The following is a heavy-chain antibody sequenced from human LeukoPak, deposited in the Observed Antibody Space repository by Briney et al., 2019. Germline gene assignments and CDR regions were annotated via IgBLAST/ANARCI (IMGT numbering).Heavy chain of an antibody. V-gene: IGHV3-23*01. CDR1: GFTFSSYA. CDR2: ISGSDGST. J-gene: IGHJ4*02. CDR3: GKALCNWNSLFDS. D-gene: IGHD1-7*01. Sequence: GGSLRLSCAASGFTFSSYAMGWVRQAPGKGLEWVSSISGSDGSTYYADAVKGRFTISRDNSKNTLYLQMNSLRAEDTAVYYCGKALCNWNSLFDSWGQGTLVTVSS.